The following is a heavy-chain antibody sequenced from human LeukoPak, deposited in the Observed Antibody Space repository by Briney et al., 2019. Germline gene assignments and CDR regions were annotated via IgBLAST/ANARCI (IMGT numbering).Heavy chain of an antibody. V-gene: IGHV3-49*03. D-gene: IGHD6-6*01. CDR2: IRSKADGGTT. CDR3: ARDDRPSGHDFDY. Sequence: GGSLRLSCTASGFTFRDYNINWFRQAPGRGLEWVGSIRSKADGGTTEYAASVKGRFTISRDDSKNVAYLQINNLRAEDTALYYCARDDRPSGHDFDYWGQGTLVTVSS. CDR1: GFTFRDYN. J-gene: IGHJ4*02.